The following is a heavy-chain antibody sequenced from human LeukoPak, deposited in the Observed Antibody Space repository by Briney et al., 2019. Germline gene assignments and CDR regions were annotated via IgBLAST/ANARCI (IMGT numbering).Heavy chain of an antibody. V-gene: IGHV3-43*02. CDR1: GFTFDDYA. D-gene: IGHD3-22*01. J-gene: IGHJ4*02. CDR3: AKDWGAYYDSSGFYSGDFDY. Sequence: PGGSRRLSWAACGFTFDDYAMHWVRQAPGKGLEWFSRMSGAGGSTYYADSVKARFTISRDNSKTSLYLQMNSLRTEDTALYYCAKDWGAYYDSSGFYSGDFDYWGQGTLVTVSS. CDR2: MSGAGGST.